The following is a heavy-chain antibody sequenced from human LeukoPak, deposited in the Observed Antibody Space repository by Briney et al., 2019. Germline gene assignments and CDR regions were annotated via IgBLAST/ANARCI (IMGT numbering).Heavy chain of an antibody. CDR1: GGSISSYY. Sequence: SSETLSLTCTVSGGSISSYYWSWIRQPPGKGLEWIGYIYYSGSTNYNPSLKSRVTISVDTSKNQFSLKLSSVTAADTAVYYCARASSGYYNWFDPWGQGTLVTVSS. V-gene: IGHV4-59*01. CDR2: IYYSGST. D-gene: IGHD3-3*01. CDR3: ARASSGYYNWFDP. J-gene: IGHJ5*02.